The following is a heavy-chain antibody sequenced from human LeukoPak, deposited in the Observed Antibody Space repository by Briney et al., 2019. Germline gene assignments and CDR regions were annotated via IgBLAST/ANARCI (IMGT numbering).Heavy chain of an antibody. J-gene: IGHJ3*02. D-gene: IGHD3-22*01. V-gene: IGHV3-23*01. CDR3: AASITMIDDALDM. CDR2: ISNYGGTT. CDR1: GFNYSAYS. Sequence: GGSLRLSCAASGFNYSAYSMNWVRQAPGKGLEWVSAISNYGGTTLYADSVRGRFIISRDNSKNTLYLQMSSLRVEDTALYYCAASITMIDDALDMWGQGTMITVSS.